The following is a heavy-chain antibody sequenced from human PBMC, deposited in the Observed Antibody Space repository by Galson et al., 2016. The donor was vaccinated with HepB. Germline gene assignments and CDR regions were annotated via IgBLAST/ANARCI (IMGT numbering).Heavy chain of an antibody. CDR3: ARDAYSSSFVYWFDP. CDR2: IKEDGSEK. CDR1: GFTFSSYW. Sequence: SLRLSCAASGFTFSSYWMSWVRQAPGKGLEWVANIKEDGSEKYYVDSVKGRFTISRDNAKDSLYLQMNSLRAEDTAGYYCARDAYSSSFVYWFDPWGQGTLVTVSS. J-gene: IGHJ5*02. V-gene: IGHV3-7*01. D-gene: IGHD6-13*01.